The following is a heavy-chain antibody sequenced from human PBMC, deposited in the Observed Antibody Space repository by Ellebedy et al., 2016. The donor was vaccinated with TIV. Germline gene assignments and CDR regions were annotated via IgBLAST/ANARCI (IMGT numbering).Heavy chain of an antibody. CDR3: ARHASYYDSSGYSGYYFDY. CDR1: GGSISSSSYY. Sequence: MPSETLSLTCTVSGGSISSSSYYWGWIRQPPGKGLEWIGSIYFSGSTYYNPSLQSRVTTSVDTSKNQFSLKLSSVTAADTAVYYCARHASYYDSSGYSGYYFDYWGQGTLVTVSS. J-gene: IGHJ4*02. CDR2: IYFSGST. V-gene: IGHV4-39*01. D-gene: IGHD3-22*01.